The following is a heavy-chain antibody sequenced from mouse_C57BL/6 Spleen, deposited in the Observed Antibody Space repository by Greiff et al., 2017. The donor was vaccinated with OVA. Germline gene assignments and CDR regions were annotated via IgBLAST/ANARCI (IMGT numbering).Heavy chain of an antibody. CDR1: GYTFTSYW. V-gene: IGHV1-74*01. D-gene: IGHD3-2*02. Sequence: QVQLQQPGAELVKPGASVKVSCKASGYTFTSYWMHWVKQRPGQGLEWIGRIRPSDSDTNYNQKFKGKATLTVDKSSSTAYMQLSSLTSEDSAVYYCAMSSPTDQASRGYWGQGTTLTVSS. CDR2: IRPSDSDT. J-gene: IGHJ2*01. CDR3: AMSSPTDQASRGY.